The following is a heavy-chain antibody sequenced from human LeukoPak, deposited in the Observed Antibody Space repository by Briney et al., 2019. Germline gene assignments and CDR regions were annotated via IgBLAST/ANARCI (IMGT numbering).Heavy chain of an antibody. J-gene: IGHJ4*02. CDR1: GGSFSGYY. V-gene: IGHV4-34*01. CDR2: INHSGST. D-gene: IGHD2-2*01. Sequence: PSETLSLTCAVYGGSFSGYYWSWIRPPPGKGLEWIGEINHSGSTNYNPSLKSRVTISVDTSKNQFSLKLSSVTAADTAVYYCARLQLHLDYWGQGTLVTVSS. CDR3: ARLQLHLDY.